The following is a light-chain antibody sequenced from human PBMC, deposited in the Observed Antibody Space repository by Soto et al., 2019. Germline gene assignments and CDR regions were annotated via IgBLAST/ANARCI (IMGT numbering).Light chain of an antibody. CDR3: SSYAASNIPYV. CDR2: AVT. CDR1: SSDVGGYNY. Sequence: QSALTQPPSASGSPGQSVTISCTGTSSDVGGYNYVSWYQQHPGKAPKLMIYAVTERPSGVPDRFSGSKSGNMASLTVSGLQAEDEADYYCSSYAASNIPYVFGTGTKLTVL. V-gene: IGLV2-8*01. J-gene: IGLJ1*01.